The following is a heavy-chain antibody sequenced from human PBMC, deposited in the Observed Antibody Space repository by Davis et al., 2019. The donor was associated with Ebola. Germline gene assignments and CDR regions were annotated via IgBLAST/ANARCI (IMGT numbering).Heavy chain of an antibody. D-gene: IGHD6-13*01. CDR2: IYYSGST. J-gene: IGHJ6*02. CDR3: ARRYSSSWHDYYYYGMDV. Sequence: PSETLSLTCTVSGGSISSSSDYWGWIRRPPGKGLEWIGSIYYSGSTYYNPSLKSRVTISVDTSKNQFSLKLSSVTAADTAVYSWARRYSSSWHDYYYYGMDVWGQGTTVTVSS. V-gene: IGHV4-39*01. CDR1: GGSISSSSDY.